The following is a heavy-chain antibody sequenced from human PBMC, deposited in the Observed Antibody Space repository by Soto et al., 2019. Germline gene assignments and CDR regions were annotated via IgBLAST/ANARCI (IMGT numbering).Heavy chain of an antibody. CDR1: GFTLSSYG. Sequence: EGSLRLSCAASGFTLSSYGMHWVRQAPGKGLEWVAVISYDGSNKYYADSVKGRFTISRDNSKNTLYLQMNSLRAEDTAVYYCAVLAAAGTGTFYGYYGMDVWGQGTTVTVSS. CDR2: ISYDGSNK. CDR3: AVLAAAGTGTFYGYYGMDV. D-gene: IGHD6-13*01. V-gene: IGHV3-30*03. J-gene: IGHJ6*02.